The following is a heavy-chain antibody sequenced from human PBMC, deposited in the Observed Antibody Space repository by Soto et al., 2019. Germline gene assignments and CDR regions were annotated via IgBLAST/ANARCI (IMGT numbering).Heavy chain of an antibody. CDR1: GGSISSSSYY. J-gene: IGHJ6*02. V-gene: IGHV4-39*01. D-gene: IGHD2-2*01. CDR2: IYYSGST. CDR3: ARLGGYCSSANCFGYYAMEV. Sequence: PSETLSLTCTVSGGSISSSSYYWGWIRQPPGKGLEWIGSIYYSGSTYYNPSLKSRVTISVDTSKNQFSLKVTSVTVADTAVYFCARLGGYCSSANCFGYYAMEVWGQGTTVTVSS.